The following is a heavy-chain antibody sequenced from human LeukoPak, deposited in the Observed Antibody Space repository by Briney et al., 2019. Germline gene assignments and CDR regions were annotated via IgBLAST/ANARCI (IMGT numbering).Heavy chain of an antibody. CDR2: INSDGSST. Sequence: GGSLRLSCAASGFTFSSYWMHWVRQAPGKGLVWVSRINSDGSSTSYADSVKGRFTISRDNAKNTLYLQMNSPRAEDTAVYYCAREGTRGYSYEFDYWGQGTLVTVSS. J-gene: IGHJ4*02. D-gene: IGHD5-18*01. CDR1: GFTFSSYW. CDR3: AREGTRGYSYEFDY. V-gene: IGHV3-74*01.